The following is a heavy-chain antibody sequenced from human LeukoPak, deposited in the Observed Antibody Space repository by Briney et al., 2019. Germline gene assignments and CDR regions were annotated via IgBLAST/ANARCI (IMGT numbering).Heavy chain of an antibody. D-gene: IGHD6-13*01. CDR2: ISSSSSYI. CDR1: GFTFSSYS. J-gene: IGHJ4*02. Sequence: PGGSLRPSCAASGFTFSSYSMNWVRQAPGKGLEWVSSISSSSSYIYYADSVKGRFTISRDNAKNSLYLQMNSLRAEDTAVYYCARDKSSWYTGGGSDYWGQGTLVTVSS. CDR3: ARDKSSWYTGGGSDY. V-gene: IGHV3-21*01.